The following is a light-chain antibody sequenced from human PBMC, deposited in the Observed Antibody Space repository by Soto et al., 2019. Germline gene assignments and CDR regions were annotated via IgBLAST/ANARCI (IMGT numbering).Light chain of an antibody. CDR3: QQYYNWPLT. Sequence: EIVLTQSPGTLSLSPGERATLSCRASQSVSRTYLAWYQQKPVQAPRLLIYATSTRATGIPDRFSGSGSGTDFTLTISRLEPEDFAVYYCQQYYNWPLTFGGGTKVDIK. V-gene: IGKV3-20*01. CDR1: QSVSRTY. CDR2: ATS. J-gene: IGKJ4*01.